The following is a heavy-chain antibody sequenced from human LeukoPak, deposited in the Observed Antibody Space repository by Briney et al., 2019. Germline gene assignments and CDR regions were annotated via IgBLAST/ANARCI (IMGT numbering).Heavy chain of an antibody. CDR2: ISDIGSI. D-gene: IGHD2-8*02. CDR1: GGSISSYY. Sequence: SETLSLTYTVSGGSISSYYWSWIRQPPGKGLEWIAYISDIGSINYNPSLKSRVTISLETSKNQFSLKLSSVTAADTAVYYCAGHRPRNTVDFWGQGTLVTVSS. V-gene: IGHV4-59*08. J-gene: IGHJ4*02. CDR3: AGHRPRNTVDF.